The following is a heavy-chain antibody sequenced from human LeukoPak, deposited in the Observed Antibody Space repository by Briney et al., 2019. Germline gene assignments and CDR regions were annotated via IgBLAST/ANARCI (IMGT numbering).Heavy chain of an antibody. Sequence: SETLSLTCAVYGGSFSGYYWSWIRQPPGKGLEWIGEINHSGSTNYNPSLKSRVTISVDTSKNQFSLKLSSVTAADTAVYYCARWYYYGSGTPFFDYWGQGTLVTVSS. CDR1: GGSFSGYY. V-gene: IGHV4-34*01. J-gene: IGHJ4*02. CDR2: INHSGST. D-gene: IGHD3-10*01. CDR3: ARWYYYGSGTPFFDY.